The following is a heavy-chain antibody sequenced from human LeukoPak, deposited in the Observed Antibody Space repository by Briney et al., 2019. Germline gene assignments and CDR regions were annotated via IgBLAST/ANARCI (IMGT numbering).Heavy chain of an antibody. V-gene: IGHV1-69*01. CDR1: GGTFSIYA. CDR2: IIPIFGTA. Sequence: SVEVSCKASGGTFSIYAISWVRQAPGQGLEWMGGIIPIFGTANYAQKFQGRVTITADESTSTAYMELSSLRSEDTAVYYCARDAGYSSPYYYYYGMDVWGQGTTVTVSS. D-gene: IGHD6-13*01. J-gene: IGHJ6*02. CDR3: ARDAGYSSPYYYYYGMDV.